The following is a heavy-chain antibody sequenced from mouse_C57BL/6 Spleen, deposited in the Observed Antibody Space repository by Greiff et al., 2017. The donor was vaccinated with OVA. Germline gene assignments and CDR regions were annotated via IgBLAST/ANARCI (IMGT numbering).Heavy chain of an antibody. CDR3: TRDNYYGSSPWYFDV. Sequence: EVMLVESGEGLVKPGGSLKLSCAASGFTFSSYAMSWVRQTPEKRLEWVAYISSGGDYIYYADTVKGRFTISRANARNTLYLQMSSLKSEDTAMYYCTRDNYYGSSPWYFDVWGTGTTVTVSS. D-gene: IGHD1-1*01. V-gene: IGHV5-9-1*02. CDR2: ISSGGDYI. J-gene: IGHJ1*03. CDR1: GFTFSSYA.